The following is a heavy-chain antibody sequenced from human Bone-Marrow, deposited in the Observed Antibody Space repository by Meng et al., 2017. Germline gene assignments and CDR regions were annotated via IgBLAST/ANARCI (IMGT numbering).Heavy chain of an antibody. CDR1: GYTFTTYL. CDR3: ANVAGY. CDR2: INAGNGNT. Sequence: QGQLVQSGAEVKKPGASVRVSCKASGYTFTTYLIYWVRQAPGQRLEWMGWINAGNGNTIYSQNFQGRVIITRDTSATTAYMELSGLRPEDTAVYYCANVAGYWGQGTLVTVSS. J-gene: IGHJ4*02. V-gene: IGHV1-3*01. D-gene: IGHD1-14*01.